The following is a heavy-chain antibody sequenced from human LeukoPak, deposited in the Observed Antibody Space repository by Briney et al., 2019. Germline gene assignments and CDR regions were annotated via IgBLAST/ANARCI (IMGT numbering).Heavy chain of an antibody. J-gene: IGHJ4*02. D-gene: IGHD3-22*01. Sequence: ASVKVSCKASGYTFTDYSIHWVRQAPGQGLEWMGWINPNNGGTNYAQKFQGRVTMTKDTSISTAYLELTRLRSDDSAVYFWARAIVVVDYWGQGTLVSVSS. V-gene: IGHV1-2*02. CDR1: GYTFTDYS. CDR3: ARAIVVVDY. CDR2: INPNNGGT.